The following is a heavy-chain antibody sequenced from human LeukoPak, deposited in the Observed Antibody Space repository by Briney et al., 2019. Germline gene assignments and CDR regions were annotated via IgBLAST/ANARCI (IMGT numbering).Heavy chain of an antibody. CDR3: ARDKTYYYDSSAYSGPNWFDP. CDR2: INPNSGGT. D-gene: IGHD3-22*01. CDR1: GYTFTGYY. J-gene: IGHJ5*02. V-gene: IGHV1-2*02. Sequence: ASVKVSCKASGYTFTGYYMHWVRQAPGQVLEWMGWINPNSGGTNYAQKFQGRVTMTRDTSISTAYMELSRLRSDDTAVYYCARDKTYYYDSSAYSGPNWFDPWGQGTLATVSS.